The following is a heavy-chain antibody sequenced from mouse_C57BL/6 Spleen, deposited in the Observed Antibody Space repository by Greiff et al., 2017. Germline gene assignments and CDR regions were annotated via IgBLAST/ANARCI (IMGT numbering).Heavy chain of an antibody. Sequence: VQLQESGAELVRPGTSVKVSCKASGYAFTNYLIEWVKQRPGQGLEWIGVINPGSGGTNYNEKFKGKATLTADKSSSTAYMQLSSLTSEDSAVYFCAREEVYYGYDEGAWFAYWGQGTLVTVSA. CDR3: AREEVYYGYDEGAWFAY. V-gene: IGHV1-54*01. D-gene: IGHD2-2*01. CDR2: INPGSGGT. J-gene: IGHJ3*01. CDR1: GYAFTNYL.